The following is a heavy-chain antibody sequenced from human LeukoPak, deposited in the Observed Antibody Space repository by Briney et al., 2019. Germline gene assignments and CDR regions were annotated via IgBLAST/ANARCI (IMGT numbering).Heavy chain of an antibody. V-gene: IGHV4-34*01. Sequence: SETLSLTCAVYGGSFSGYYWSWIRQPPGKGLEWIGEINHSGSTNYNPSLKSRVTISVDTSKNQFSLKLSSVTAADTAVYYCARGPSSGWYKWYYFDYWGQGTLVTVSS. CDR1: GGSFSGYY. J-gene: IGHJ4*02. D-gene: IGHD6-19*01. CDR3: ARGPSSGWYKWYYFDY. CDR2: INHSGST.